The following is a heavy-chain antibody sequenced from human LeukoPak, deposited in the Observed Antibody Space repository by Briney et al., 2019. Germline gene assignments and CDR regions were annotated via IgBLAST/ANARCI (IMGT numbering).Heavy chain of an antibody. CDR2: INPNHGDT. D-gene: IGHD3-22*01. Sequence: ASVKVSCKASGYTFTGYYMHWVRQAPGQGLEWMGWINPNHGDTNYAQKFQGRVTMTRNTSISTAYMELSSLRSEDTAVYYCARGRTPLMIDWFDPWGQGTLVTVSS. CDR1: GYTFTGYY. CDR3: ARGRTPLMIDWFDP. J-gene: IGHJ5*02. V-gene: IGHV1-2*02.